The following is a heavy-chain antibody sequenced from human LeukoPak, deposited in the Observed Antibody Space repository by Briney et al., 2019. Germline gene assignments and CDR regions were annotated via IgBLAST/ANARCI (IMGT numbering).Heavy chain of an antibody. CDR2: IYYTGYT. CDR3: ARVDTTDSPPLY. CDR1: GGSITSYY. D-gene: IGHD1-14*01. J-gene: IGHJ4*02. Sequence: PSETLSLTSTVSGGSITSYYWSWIRQPPGKGLEWIGYIYYTGYTSYNPSLKSRVTISVDTSKSEFSLKLSSVTAADTAVYYCARVDTTDSPPLYWGQGTLVTVSS. V-gene: IGHV4-59*08.